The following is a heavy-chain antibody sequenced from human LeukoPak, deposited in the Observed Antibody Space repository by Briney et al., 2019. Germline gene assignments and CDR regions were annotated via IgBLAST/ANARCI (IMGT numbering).Heavy chain of an antibody. CDR1: GYTFTGFY. CDR2: INPESVVT. D-gene: IGHD6-13*01. Sequence: ASVKVSCKASGYTFTGFYMHWLRQAPGRGLEWLGWINPESVVTHYAQNFQGRVTMTRATSINTAYMELRSLTSDDTAVYYCTRTHLAADGARPIDYWGQGTLVTVSS. CDR3: TRTHLAADGARPIDY. J-gene: IGHJ4*02. V-gene: IGHV1-2*02.